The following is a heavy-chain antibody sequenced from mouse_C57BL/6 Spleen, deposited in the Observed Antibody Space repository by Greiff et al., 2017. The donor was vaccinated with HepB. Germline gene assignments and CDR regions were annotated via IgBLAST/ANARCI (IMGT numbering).Heavy chain of an antibody. CDR2: INPNNGGT. J-gene: IGHJ1*03. CDR1: GYTFTDYY. D-gene: IGHD1-1*01. V-gene: IGHV1-26*01. CDR3: ARALYYGSSPWYFDV. Sequence: EVKLQQSGPELVKPGASVKISCKASGYTFTDYYMNWVKQSHGKSLEWIGDINPNNGGTSYNQKFKGKATLTVDKSSSTAYMELRSLTSEDSAVYYCARALYYGSSPWYFDVWGTGTTVTVSS.